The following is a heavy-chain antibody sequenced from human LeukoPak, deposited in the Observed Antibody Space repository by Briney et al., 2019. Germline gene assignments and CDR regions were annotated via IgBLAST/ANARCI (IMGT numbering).Heavy chain of an antibody. J-gene: IGHJ4*02. CDR3: ARENYYDSSGYFDY. CDR2: INPAGSDT. Sequence: GGALRLSCAASGFSFNSYWMTWVRQAPGRGLELVANINPAGSDTYDVDTVKGRFTISRDHSKNTLYLQMNSLRAEDTAVYYCARENYYDSSGYFDYWGQGTLVTVSS. V-gene: IGHV3-7*01. CDR1: GFSFNSYW. D-gene: IGHD3-22*01.